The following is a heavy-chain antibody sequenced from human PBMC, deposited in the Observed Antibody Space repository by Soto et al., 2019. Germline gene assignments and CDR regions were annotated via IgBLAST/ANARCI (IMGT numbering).Heavy chain of an antibody. Sequence: GGSLRLSCAASGFTFSSYGMHWVRQAPGKGLEWVAVISYDGSNKYYADSVKGRFTISRDNSKNTLYLQMNSLRAEDTAVYYCAKDKGNWNYEGLNDYWGQGTLVTVSS. J-gene: IGHJ4*02. V-gene: IGHV3-30*18. CDR2: ISYDGSNK. CDR1: GFTFSSYG. CDR3: AKDKGNWNYEGLNDY. D-gene: IGHD1-7*01.